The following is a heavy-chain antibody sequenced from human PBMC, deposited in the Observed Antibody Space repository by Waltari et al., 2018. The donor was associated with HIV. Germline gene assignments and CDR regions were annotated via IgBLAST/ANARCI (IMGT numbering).Heavy chain of an antibody. CDR1: GFTLSSHW. J-gene: IGHJ4*02. D-gene: IGHD3-9*01. V-gene: IGHV3-7*01. Sequence: EVQLVESGGGLVQPGGSLRRSGAASGFTLSSHWMSWVRQAPGKGLEWVANIKQDGSEKYYVDSVKGRFTISRDNAKNSLYLQMNSLRAEDTAVYYCARDRHYDILTGSYFDYWGQGTLVTVSS. CDR3: ARDRHYDILTGSYFDY. CDR2: IKQDGSEK.